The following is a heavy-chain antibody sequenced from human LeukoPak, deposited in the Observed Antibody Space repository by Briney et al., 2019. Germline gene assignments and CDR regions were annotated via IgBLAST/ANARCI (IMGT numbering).Heavy chain of an antibody. CDR2: INTNTGNP. J-gene: IGHJ5*02. D-gene: IGHD3-22*01. V-gene: IGHV7-4-1*02. Sequence: ASVKVSCKASGYTFTSYAMNWVRQAPGQGLEWMGWINTNTGNPTYAQGFTGWFVFSLDTSVSTAYLQISSLKAEDTAVYYCARSSYYDSSGQDHWFDPWGQGTLVTVSS. CDR3: ARSSYYDSSGQDHWFDP. CDR1: GYTFTSYA.